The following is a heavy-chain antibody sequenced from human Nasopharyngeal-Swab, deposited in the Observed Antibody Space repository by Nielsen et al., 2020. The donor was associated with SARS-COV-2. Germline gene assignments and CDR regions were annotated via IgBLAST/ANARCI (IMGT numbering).Heavy chain of an antibody. CDR1: GGTISSYA. V-gene: IGHV1-69*13. J-gene: IGHJ3*02. D-gene: IGHD3-22*01. CDR2: IIPIFGTA. Sequence: SVKVSCKASGGTISSYAISWVRQAPGQGLEWMGGIIPIFGTANYAQKFQGRVTITADESTSTAYMELSSLRSEDTAVYYCARAIDYDSSGYVLQKDAFDIWGQGTMVTVSS. CDR3: ARAIDYDSSGYVLQKDAFDI.